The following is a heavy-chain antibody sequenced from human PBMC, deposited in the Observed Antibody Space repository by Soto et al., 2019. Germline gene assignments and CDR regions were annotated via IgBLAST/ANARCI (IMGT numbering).Heavy chain of an antibody. V-gene: IGHV3-48*02. J-gene: IGHJ4*02. Sequence: EVQLVESGGGVVKPGGSLRLSCAASGFTFSSYSMNWVGQAPGQGLEWVSYISSSSSTIYYADSVKGRFTISRDNAKNSLYLQMNSLRDEGTAVYYCARYTAAITFVGVIFFDSWGQGTLVTVSS. CDR2: ISSSSSTI. D-gene: IGHD3-16*02. CDR3: ARYTAAITFVGVIFFDS. CDR1: GFTFSSYS.